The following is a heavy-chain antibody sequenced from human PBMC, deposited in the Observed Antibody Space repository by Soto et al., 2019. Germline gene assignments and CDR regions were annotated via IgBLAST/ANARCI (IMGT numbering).Heavy chain of an antibody. CDR2: INRRGSNK. V-gene: IGHV3-7*01. D-gene: IGHD6-19*01. CDR1: AFVLRDYP. J-gene: IGHJ4*02. Sequence: GGSLRLSCVASAFVLRDYPMNWVRQAPGKGLEWVANINRRGSNKYYADSVKGRFTISRDNSKNTLYLQMNSLRAEDTALYYCAGDMGYSSGHGFDYWGQGTLVTVSS. CDR3: AGDMGYSSGHGFDY.